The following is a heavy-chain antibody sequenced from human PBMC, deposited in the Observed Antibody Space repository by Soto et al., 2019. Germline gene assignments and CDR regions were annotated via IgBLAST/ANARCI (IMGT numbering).Heavy chain of an antibody. CDR3: ARGHRPGIAAAGSRWFDP. Sequence: ASVKVSCKASGYTFTSYDISWVRQATGQGLEWMGWMNPNSGNTGYAQKFQGRVTMTRNTSISTAYMELSSLRSEDTAVYYCARGHRPGIAAAGSRWFDPWGQGTLVTVSS. J-gene: IGHJ5*02. CDR2: MNPNSGNT. V-gene: IGHV1-8*01. D-gene: IGHD6-13*01. CDR1: GYTFTSYD.